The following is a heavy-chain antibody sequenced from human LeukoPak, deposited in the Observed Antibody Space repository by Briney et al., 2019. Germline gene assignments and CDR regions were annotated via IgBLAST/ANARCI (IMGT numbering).Heavy chain of an antibody. D-gene: IGHD3-9*01. CDR2: INGDGRNI. CDR3: TRDLMDYDVSTGLHHYYMDV. J-gene: IGHJ6*02. V-gene: IGHV3-74*01. CDR1: GFTFSSYW. Sequence: PGGSLRLSCVASGFTFSSYWMHWVRHDPRKGLVWVSRINGDGRNINYAGSVRGRFTISRDNAKNTLYLQMNTLRVEDTAVYYCTRDLMDYDVSTGLHHYYMDVWGQGTTVTVSS.